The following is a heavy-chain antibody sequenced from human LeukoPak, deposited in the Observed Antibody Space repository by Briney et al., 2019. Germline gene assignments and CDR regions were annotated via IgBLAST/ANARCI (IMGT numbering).Heavy chain of an antibody. Sequence: GGSLRLSCAASGFTFSSYAMHWVRQAPGKGLEYVSAISSNGGSTYYANSVKGRFTISRDNSKNTLYLQMGSLRAEDTAVYYCARFSRDRESSWGQGTLVTVSS. CDR1: GFTFSSYA. J-gene: IGHJ5*02. V-gene: IGHV3-64*01. D-gene: IGHD2/OR15-2a*01. CDR3: ARFSRDRESS. CDR2: ISSNGGST.